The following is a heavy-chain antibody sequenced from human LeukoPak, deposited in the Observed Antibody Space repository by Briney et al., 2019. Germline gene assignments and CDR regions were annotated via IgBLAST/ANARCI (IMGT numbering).Heavy chain of an antibody. V-gene: IGHV3-30-3*01. D-gene: IGHD1-7*01. Sequence: GGSLRLSCAASGFTVSSNYMNWVRQAPGKGLEWVAVISYDGSNKYYADSVKGRFTISRDNSKNTLYLQMNSLRAEDTAVYYCARDQNWNYVANAFDIWGQGTMVTVSS. CDR1: GFTVSSNY. CDR2: ISYDGSNK. CDR3: ARDQNWNYVANAFDI. J-gene: IGHJ3*02.